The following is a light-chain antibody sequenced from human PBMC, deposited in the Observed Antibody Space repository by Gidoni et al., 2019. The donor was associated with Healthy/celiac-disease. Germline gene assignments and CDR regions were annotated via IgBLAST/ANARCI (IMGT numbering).Light chain of an antibody. Sequence: SSELPPDPAVSLALGQTVRITFYGDSLRSYYASWYQQKPEQAPVLVIYGENNRPSGIPDRFSGSSSGNTASLTITGAQAEDEADCYGNSRDSSGSHRDWVVGGGTKLTVL. CDR1: SLRSYY. CDR3: NSRDSSGSHRDWV. CDR2: GEN. J-gene: IGLJ3*02. V-gene: IGLV3-19*01.